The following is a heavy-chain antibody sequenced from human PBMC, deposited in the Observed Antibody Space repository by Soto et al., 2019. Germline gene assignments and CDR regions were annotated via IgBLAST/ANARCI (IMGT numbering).Heavy chain of an antibody. D-gene: IGHD3-9*01. CDR1: GGSISSYY. V-gene: IGHV4-59*08. CDR3: ARHPDYDILTGFDY. Sequence: PSETLSLTCPVSGGSISSYYWSWIRQPPGKGLEWIGYIYYSGSTNYNPSLKSRVTISVDTSKNQFSLKLSSVTAADTAVYYCARHPDYDILTGFDYWGQGTLVTVSS. J-gene: IGHJ4*02. CDR2: IYYSGST.